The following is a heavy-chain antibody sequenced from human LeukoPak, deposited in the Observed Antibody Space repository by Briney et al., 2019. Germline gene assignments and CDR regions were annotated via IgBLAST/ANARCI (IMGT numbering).Heavy chain of an antibody. Sequence: EASVKVSCKASGYTFTGYYMHWVRQAPGQGLEWMGWISAYNGNTNYAQKLQGRVTMTTDTSTSTAYMELRSLRSDDTAVYYCARDPNPEDYDFWSGYYVYYYYGMDVWGQGTTVTVSS. D-gene: IGHD3-3*01. CDR3: ARDPNPEDYDFWSGYYVYYYYGMDV. CDR1: GYTFTGYY. V-gene: IGHV1-18*04. J-gene: IGHJ6*02. CDR2: ISAYNGNT.